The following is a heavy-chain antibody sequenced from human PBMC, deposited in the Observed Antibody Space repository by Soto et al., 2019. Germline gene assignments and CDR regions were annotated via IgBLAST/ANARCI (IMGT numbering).Heavy chain of an antibody. V-gene: IGHV3-23*01. D-gene: IGHD3-16*01. J-gene: IGHJ4*02. CDR3: TKDLWPYLPAGGEFDS. CDR1: GFTFSSYA. CDR2: ISGSAGST. Sequence: GGSLRLSCAASGFTFSSYAMSWVRQAPGKGLEWVSAISGSAGSTYYADSVKGRFTISRDNSKNTLYLQMNSLRAEDTAVFYCTKDLWPYLPAGGEFDSWGQGTLVTVAS.